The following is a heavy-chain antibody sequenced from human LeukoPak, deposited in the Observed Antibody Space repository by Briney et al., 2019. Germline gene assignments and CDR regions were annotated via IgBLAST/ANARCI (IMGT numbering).Heavy chain of an antibody. V-gene: IGHV1-18*01. CDR1: GYTFTKYG. Sequence: ASVKVSCKASGYTFTKYGISWVRQAPGQRLEWMGWISAYNGNTNYAQKLQGRVTMTTDTSTSTAFMELRSLRSDDTAVYYCARQPLVVGATVDYWGQGTLVTVSS. J-gene: IGHJ4*02. CDR3: ARQPLVVGATVDY. CDR2: ISAYNGNT. D-gene: IGHD1-26*01.